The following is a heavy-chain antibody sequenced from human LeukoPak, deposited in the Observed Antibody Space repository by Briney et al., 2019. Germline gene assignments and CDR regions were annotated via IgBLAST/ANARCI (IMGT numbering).Heavy chain of an antibody. CDR1: GYSISSGYY. V-gene: IGHV4-38-2*02. D-gene: IGHD6-19*01. CDR2: IYHSGST. J-gene: IGHJ4*02. Sequence: KASETLSLTCAVSGYSISSGYYWGWIRQPPGKGLEWIGSIYHSGSTYYNPSLESRVTISVGTSRNQFSLKLNSVTAADTAVYHCARDAVAGTKNFDYWGQGALVTVSS. CDR3: ARDAVAGTKNFDY.